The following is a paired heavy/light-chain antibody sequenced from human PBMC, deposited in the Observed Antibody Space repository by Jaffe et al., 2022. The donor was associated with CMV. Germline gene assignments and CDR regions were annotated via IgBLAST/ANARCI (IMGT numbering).Light chain of an antibody. CDR3: QQSYSTRT. CDR2: AAS. J-gene: IGKJ2*01. CDR1: QSISSY. V-gene: IGKV1-39*01. Sequence: DIQMTQSPSSLSASVGDRVTITCRASQSISSYLNWYQQKPGKAPKLLIYAASSLQSGVPSRFSGSGSGTDFTLTISSLQPEDFATYYCQQSYSTRTFGQGTKLEIK.
Heavy chain of an antibody. CDR3: ARERYSSGWYVDY. D-gene: IGHD6-19*01. CDR1: GFTFSDYY. Sequence: QVQLVESGGGLVKPGGSLRLSCAASGFTFSDYYMSWIRQAPGKGLEWVSYISSSSSYTNYADSVKGRFTISRDNAKNSLYLQMNSLRAEDTAVYYCARERYSSGWYVDYWGQGTLVTVSS. V-gene: IGHV3-11*06. CDR2: ISSSSSYT. J-gene: IGHJ4*02.